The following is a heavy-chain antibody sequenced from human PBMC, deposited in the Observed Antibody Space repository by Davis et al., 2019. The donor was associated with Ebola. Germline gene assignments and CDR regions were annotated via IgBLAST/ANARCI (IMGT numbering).Heavy chain of an antibody. D-gene: IGHD6-13*01. CDR1: GFRFSSYW. V-gene: IGHV3-23*01. Sequence: PGGSLRLSCAASGFRFSSYWMHWVRQAPGKGLEWVSAIGGSDGRTYYADSAKGRFTISRDNSKNTLYLQMNSLTSDDTAVYYCAKGGNSWSRFDYWGRGTLVTVSA. CDR2: IGGSDGRT. CDR3: AKGGNSWSRFDY. J-gene: IGHJ4*01.